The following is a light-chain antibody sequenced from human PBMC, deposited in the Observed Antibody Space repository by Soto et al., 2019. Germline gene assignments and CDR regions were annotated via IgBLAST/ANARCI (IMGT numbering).Light chain of an antibody. CDR2: DAS. CDR1: QAISSA. CDR3: QQFNTYPQT. V-gene: IGKV1-13*02. Sequence: AIQLTQSPSSLSASVGDSVTITCRASQAISSALAWYQQKPGKVPELLVYDASTLVSGVPSRFSGSGSGTDFTLTISSLQPEDFATYYCQQFNTYPQTFGGGTKVEIK. J-gene: IGKJ4*01.